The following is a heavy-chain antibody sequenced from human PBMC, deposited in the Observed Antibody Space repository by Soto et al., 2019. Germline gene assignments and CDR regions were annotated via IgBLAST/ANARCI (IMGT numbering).Heavy chain of an antibody. D-gene: IGHD3-22*01. CDR3: VKGHSASYYYFDY. CDR1: GFTFSFCA. J-gene: IGHJ4*02. CDR2: IRGSGGET. V-gene: IGHV3-23*01. Sequence: EVQLLESGGGLVQPGGSLRLSCAASGFTFSFCAMSWVRQAPGKGLEWVSSIRGSGGETYYADSVRGRFTISRDNSKNTLYLQMNSLRVEDTAVYYCVKGHSASYYYFDYWGQGTLVTVSS.